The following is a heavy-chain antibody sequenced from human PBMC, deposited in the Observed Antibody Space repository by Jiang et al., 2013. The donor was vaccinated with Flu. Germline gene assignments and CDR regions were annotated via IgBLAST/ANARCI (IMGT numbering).Heavy chain of an antibody. CDR3: ARDRLYCSGGSCYYNWFDP. CDR2: IIPILGIA. Sequence: SGAEVKKPGSSGEGLLQGFWRHFSSYAISWVRQAPGQGLEWMGRIIPILGIANYAQKFQGRVTITADKSTSTAYMELSSLRSEDTAVYYCARDRLYCSGGSCYYNWFDPWGQGTLVTVSS. CDR1: RHFSSYA. V-gene: IGHV1-69*04. D-gene: IGHD2-15*01. J-gene: IGHJ5*02.